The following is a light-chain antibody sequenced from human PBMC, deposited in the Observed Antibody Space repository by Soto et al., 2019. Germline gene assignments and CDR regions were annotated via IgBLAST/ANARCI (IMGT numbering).Light chain of an antibody. CDR1: QSVTTN. CDR3: QAYHSWPHT. Sequence: ETVLTQSPATLSVSPGERATFSCKASQSVTTNLAWYQQKPGQVPRLLIYGAFTRATGIPARFSGSGSGTEFTLSISSLQSEDFAIYHCQAYHSWPHTFGHGTKLEIK. CDR2: GAF. V-gene: IGKV3-15*01. J-gene: IGKJ2*01.